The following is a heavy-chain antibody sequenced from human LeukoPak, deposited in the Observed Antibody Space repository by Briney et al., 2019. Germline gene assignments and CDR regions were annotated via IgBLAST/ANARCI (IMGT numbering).Heavy chain of an antibody. CDR1: GGTFSSYA. V-gene: IGHV1-69*05. Sequence: RASVKVSCKASGGTFSSYAISWVRQAPGQGLEWMGGIIPIFGTANYAQRFQGRVTITTDESTSTAYMELSSLRSEDTAVYYCARFQTSYDFYDHWGQGTLVTVSS. CDR2: IIPIFGTA. CDR3: ARFQTSYDFYDH. D-gene: IGHD3-3*01. J-gene: IGHJ4*02.